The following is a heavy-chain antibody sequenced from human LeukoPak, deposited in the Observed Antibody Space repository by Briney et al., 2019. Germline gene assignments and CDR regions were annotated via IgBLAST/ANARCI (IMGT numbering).Heavy chain of an antibody. CDR3: ASGRAVWDFDY. J-gene: IGHJ4*02. D-gene: IGHD1-26*01. CDR1: GYTFTSYG. Sequence: ASVKVSCKASGYTFTSYGISWVRQAPGQGLEWMGWISAYNGNTNNAQKLQGRVTMTTDTSTSTAYMEVRSLRSDDTAVYYCASGRAVWDFDYWGQGTLVTVSS. CDR2: ISAYNGNT. V-gene: IGHV1-18*01.